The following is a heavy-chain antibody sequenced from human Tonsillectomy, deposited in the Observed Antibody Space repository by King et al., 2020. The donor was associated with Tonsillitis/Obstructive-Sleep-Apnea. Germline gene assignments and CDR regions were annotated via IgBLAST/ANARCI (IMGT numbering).Heavy chain of an antibody. CDR2: IKQDGSEK. CDR1: GFTFSSYW. J-gene: IGHJ3*02. V-gene: IGHV3-7*01. CDR3: ARVGYCTGTSGYSSTFDI. Sequence: VQLVESGGGLVQPGGSLRLSCAASGFTFSSYWMSWVRQAPGKGLEWMANIKQDGSEKYYVDSVKGRFTISRDNAKNSLYLQMNSLRAEDTAVYYCARVGYCTGTSGYSSTFDIWGQGTMVTVSS. D-gene: IGHD2-2*03.